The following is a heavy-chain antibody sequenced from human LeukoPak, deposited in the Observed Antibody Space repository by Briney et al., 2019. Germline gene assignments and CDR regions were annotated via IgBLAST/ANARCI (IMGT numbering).Heavy chain of an antibody. V-gene: IGHV4-39*07. D-gene: IGHD6-13*01. Sequence: SETLSLTCTVSGGSISSSTYYWGWIRQPPGKGLEWIGSVYYSGTTFYNPSLKSRVTISLDTSKNQFSLKLTSVAAADTAVYYCARDRGLWGSSWIDYWGRGALVTVSS. CDR2: VYYSGTT. CDR1: GGSISSSTYY. CDR3: ARDRGLWGSSWIDY. J-gene: IGHJ4*02.